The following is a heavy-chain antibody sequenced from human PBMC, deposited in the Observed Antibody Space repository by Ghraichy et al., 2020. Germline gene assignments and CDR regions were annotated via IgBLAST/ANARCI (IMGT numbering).Heavy chain of an antibody. CDR3: ARQGRTYYYDSTAYGMDV. V-gene: IGHV4-39*01. CDR2: FYYSGST. D-gene: IGHD3-16*01. Sequence: SETLSLTCTVSGGSFSSSSYYWGWIRQPPGKGREWIGSFYYSGSTYYSPSLKSRVTLSVDTSKNQFSLKLSSVTAADTAVYYCARQGRTYYYDSTAYGMDVWGQGTTVTVSS. J-gene: IGHJ6*02. CDR1: GGSFSSSSYY.